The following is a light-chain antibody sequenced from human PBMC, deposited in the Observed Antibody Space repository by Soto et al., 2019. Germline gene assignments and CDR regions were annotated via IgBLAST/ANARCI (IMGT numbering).Light chain of an antibody. CDR1: QSVGRDY. CDR3: HQYAYAPWT. CDR2: NAS. Sequence: EIVLTQSPATLSLSPGERATLSCRASQSVGRDYLAWYQQKPGQAPRVVIYNASNRASGIPDRFSGSGSGTDFTLTISRLQPEDFAVYYCHQYAYAPWTFGQGTKVEI. J-gene: IGKJ1*01. V-gene: IGKV3-20*01.